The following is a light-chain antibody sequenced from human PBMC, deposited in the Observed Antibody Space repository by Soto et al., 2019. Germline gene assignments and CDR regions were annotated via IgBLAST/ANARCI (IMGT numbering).Light chain of an antibody. V-gene: IGLV2-14*01. J-gene: IGLJ2*01. Sequence: QSALTQPASVSGSPGQSITISCTGTSSDVGGYKYVSWYQQHPGKAPKLMIYEVSNRPSGVSNRFSGSKSGNTASLTISGLQAEDEADYYCSSYTSGSTPVVFGGGTKLTVL. CDR2: EVS. CDR3: SSYTSGSTPVV. CDR1: SSDVGGYKY.